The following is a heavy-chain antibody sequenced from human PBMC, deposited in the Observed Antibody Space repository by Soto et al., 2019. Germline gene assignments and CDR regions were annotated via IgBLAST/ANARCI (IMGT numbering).Heavy chain of an antibody. D-gene: IGHD3-9*01. CDR2: TSGGGGGT. V-gene: IGHV3-23*01. CDR1: GFIFSNYA. J-gene: IGHJ4*02. Sequence: EVQLLESGGGLVQPGGSLRLSCSASGFIFSNYALSWVRQAPGKGREWVSSTSGGGGGTHYADSVKGRFTISRDNSKNTRHLQMHRLRAEDKAVYYCAKGSHYDILTAYHAFDFWGQGTLVTVSS. CDR3: AKGSHYDILTAYHAFDF.